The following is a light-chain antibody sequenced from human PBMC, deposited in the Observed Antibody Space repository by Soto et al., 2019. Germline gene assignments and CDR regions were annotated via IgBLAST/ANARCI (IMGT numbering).Light chain of an antibody. J-gene: IGKJ2*01. V-gene: IGKV3-15*01. CDR2: AAS. CDR1: QSVSSN. CDR3: QHYNNWPHT. Sequence: EIVMTQSPATLSVSPGERATLSCRASQSVSSNLAWYQQKPGQAPRLLVYAASTRATGIPARFSGSGSGTEFTPSISSLQSADVAHSYDQHYNNWPHTFGRGTKLEIK.